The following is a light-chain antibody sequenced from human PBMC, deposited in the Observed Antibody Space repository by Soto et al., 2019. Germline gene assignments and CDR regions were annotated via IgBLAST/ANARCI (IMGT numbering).Light chain of an antibody. J-gene: IGLJ1*01. CDR3: CSYAGSSTYV. Sequence: QSALTQPGSVSGSPGQTITISGTGTSSDVGSYNLVSWYQQHPGKAPKLMIYEVSKRPSGVSNRFSGSKSGNTASLTISGLQAEYEADYYCCSYAGSSTYVFGTGTKLTVL. CDR2: EVS. CDR1: SSDVGSYNL. V-gene: IGLV2-23*02.